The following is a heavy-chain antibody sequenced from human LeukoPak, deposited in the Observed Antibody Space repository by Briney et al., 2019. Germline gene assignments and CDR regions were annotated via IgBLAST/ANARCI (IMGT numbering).Heavy chain of an antibody. CDR1: GFTFSSYG. CDR2: IRYDGSNK. CDR3: AKDPNYYDSSGYYLNDY. Sequence: GGPLRLSCAASGFTFSSYGMHWVRQAPGKGLEWVAFIRYDGSNKYYADSVKGRFTISRDNSENTLYLQMNSLRAEDTAVYYCAKDPNYYDSSGYYLNDYWGQGTLVTVSS. J-gene: IGHJ4*02. D-gene: IGHD3-22*01. V-gene: IGHV3-30*02.